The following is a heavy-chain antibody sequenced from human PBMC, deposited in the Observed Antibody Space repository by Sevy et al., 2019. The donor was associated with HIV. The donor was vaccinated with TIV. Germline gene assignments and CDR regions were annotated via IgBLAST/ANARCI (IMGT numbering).Heavy chain of an antibody. CDR1: GFTFSSYG. CDR3: AKDAYYDYVCGSYRYTPDAFDI. J-gene: IGHJ3*02. V-gene: IGHV3-30*18. D-gene: IGHD3-16*02. Sequence: GSLRLSCAASGFTFSSYGMHWVRQSPGKGLEWVAVISYDGSNKYYADSVKGRFTISRDNSKNTLYLQMNSLRAEDTAVYYCAKDAYYDYVCGSYRYTPDAFDIWGQGTMVTVSS. CDR2: ISYDGSNK.